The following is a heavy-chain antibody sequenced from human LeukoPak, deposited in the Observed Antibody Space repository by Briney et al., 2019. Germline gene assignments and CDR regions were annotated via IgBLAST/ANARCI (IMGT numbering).Heavy chain of an antibody. CDR3: AKASPSQYQLPLYYFDY. CDR2: IRYDGSNK. CDR1: GFTFSSYW. Sequence: PGGSLRLSCAASGFTFSSYWMHWVRQAPGKGLEWVAFIRYDGSNKYYADSVKGRFTISRDNSKNTLYLQMNSLRAEDTAVYYCAKASPSQYQLPLYYFDYWGQGTLVTVSS. V-gene: IGHV3-30*02. D-gene: IGHD2-2*01. J-gene: IGHJ4*02.